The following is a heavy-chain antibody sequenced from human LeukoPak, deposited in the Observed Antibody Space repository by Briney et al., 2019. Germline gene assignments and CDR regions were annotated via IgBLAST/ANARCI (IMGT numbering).Heavy chain of an antibody. J-gene: IGHJ4*02. CDR2: INHSGST. CDR1: GGSFSGYY. Sequence: SETLSLTCAVYGGSFSGYYWSWIRQPPGKGLEWIGEINHSGSTNYNPSLKSRVTISVDTSKNQFSLKLSSVTAADTAVYYCAKDPTVTTGFFDYWGQGTLVTVSS. CDR3: AKDPTVTTGFFDY. D-gene: IGHD4-11*01. V-gene: IGHV4-34*01.